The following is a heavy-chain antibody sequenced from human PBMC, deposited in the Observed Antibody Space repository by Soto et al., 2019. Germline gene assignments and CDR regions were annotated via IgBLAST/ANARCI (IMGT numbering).Heavy chain of an antibody. Sequence: PSETLSLTCTVSCGSISSSSYYWGWIRQPPGKGLEWIGSIYYSGSTYYNPSLKSRVTISVDTSKNQFSLKLSSVTAADTAVYYCARVITIFGVVMNWFDPWGQGTLVTVSS. D-gene: IGHD3-3*01. CDR3: ARVITIFGVVMNWFDP. CDR2: IYYSGST. J-gene: IGHJ5*02. CDR1: CGSISSSSYY. V-gene: IGHV4-39*01.